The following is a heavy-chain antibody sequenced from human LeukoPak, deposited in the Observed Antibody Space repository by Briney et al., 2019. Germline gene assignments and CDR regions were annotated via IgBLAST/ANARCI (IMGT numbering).Heavy chain of an antibody. CDR2: ICYGWST. D-gene: IGHD2-21*01. CDR1: GGAISSDY. J-gene: IGHJ4*02. Sequence: NASETLSLTCTDAGGAISSDYWSWIRQHPGKGLEWIGYICYGWSTNYNRSLKSRFTISVDTSKNQFSLKLSSVTAADTAFFFSSRRRHTRYYFAYWGQGTLVTVSS. V-gene: IGHV4-59*01. CDR3: SRRRHTRYYFAY.